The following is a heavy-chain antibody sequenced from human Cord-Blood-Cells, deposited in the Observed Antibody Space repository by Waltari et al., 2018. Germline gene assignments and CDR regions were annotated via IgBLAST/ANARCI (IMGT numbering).Heavy chain of an antibody. CDR1: GFTFSSYS. V-gene: IGHV3-48*02. D-gene: IGHD5-12*01. CDR2: ISSSSTI. Sequence: EVQLVESGGGLVQPGGSLRLSCAASGFTFSSYSMNWVRQAPRKGLEWVSYISSSSTIYYADSVKGRFTISRDNAKSSLYLQMNSLRDEDTAVYYCARDLGYGPPPDYWGQGTLVTVSS. J-gene: IGHJ4*02. CDR3: ARDLGYGPPPDY.